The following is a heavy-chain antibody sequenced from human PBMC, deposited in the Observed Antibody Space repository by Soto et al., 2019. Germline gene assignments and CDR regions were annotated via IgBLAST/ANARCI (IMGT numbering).Heavy chain of an antibody. CDR3: ARDESQDSGSVPRLGDYYGMDV. V-gene: IGHV6-1*01. J-gene: IGHJ6*02. CDR2: TYYRSKWYN. D-gene: IGHD1-26*01. CDR1: GDSVSSNIAA. Sequence: PSQTLSLTCAISGDSVSSNIAAWNWIRQSPSRDLEWLGRTYYRSKWYNDYAVSVKSRITINPDTSKNQFSLQLNSVTPEDTAVYYCARDESQDSGSVPRLGDYYGMDVWGQGTTVTVSS.